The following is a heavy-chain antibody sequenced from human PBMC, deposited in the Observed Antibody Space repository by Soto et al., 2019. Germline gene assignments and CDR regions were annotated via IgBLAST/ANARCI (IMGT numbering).Heavy chain of an antibody. J-gene: IGHJ4*02. CDR2: MASDRKTI. V-gene: IGHV3-48*02. D-gene: IGHD6-19*01. CDR3: ARSVEGHFDY. Sequence: GGSLRLSCSASGFTFRVYSMNWIRQAPGKGLEWVSYMASDRKTIHYADSVKGRFTISSDNAKNLVYLQMTSLRDEDTAVYYCARSVEGHFDYWGQGT. CDR1: GFTFRVYS.